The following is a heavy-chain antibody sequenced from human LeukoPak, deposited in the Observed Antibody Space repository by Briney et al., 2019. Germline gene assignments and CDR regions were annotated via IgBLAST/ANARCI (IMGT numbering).Heavy chain of an antibody. CDR3: AGEWEPEAFGY. D-gene: IGHD1-26*01. CDR1: GYSISSGYY. J-gene: IGHJ4*02. CDR2: MYHSGTT. Sequence: SETLSLTCAVSGYSISSGYYWGWIRQPPGKGLGWIGSMYHSGTTYYNPSLKSRVTISVDTSKNQFSLKLSSVTAADTAVYYCAGEWEPEAFGYWGQGTLVTVSS. V-gene: IGHV4-38-2*02.